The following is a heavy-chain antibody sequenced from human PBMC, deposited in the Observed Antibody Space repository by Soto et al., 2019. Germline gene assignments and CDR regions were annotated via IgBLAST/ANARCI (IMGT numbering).Heavy chain of an antibody. V-gene: IGHV3-23*01. CDR3: AKVLRGYSGYYYFYMVV. CDR1: VFTFSTYA. J-gene: IGHJ6*03. D-gene: IGHD5-12*01. Sequence: GRSLRLSCAASVFTFSTYAMRWVRQSPGNKLDLVSAISGSGGSTYYAASVKGRFTISRDNSKNTLYLQMNSLRAEDTAVYYCAKVLRGYSGYYYFYMVVWGKGTTVTVS. CDR2: ISGSGGST.